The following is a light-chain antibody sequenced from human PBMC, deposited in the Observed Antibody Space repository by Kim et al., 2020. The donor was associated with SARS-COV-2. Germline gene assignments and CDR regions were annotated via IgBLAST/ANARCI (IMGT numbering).Light chain of an antibody. Sequence: VSPGERATLSCRTSQSVSNNVAWYQQKPGQAPRLLIYDVSTRATGIPARFSGSGSGTDFSLTISSLQSEDFAVYYCQRYSNWPRTFGQGTKVDIK. CDR2: DVS. CDR3: QRYSNWPRT. J-gene: IGKJ1*01. CDR1: QSVSNN. V-gene: IGKV3-15*01.